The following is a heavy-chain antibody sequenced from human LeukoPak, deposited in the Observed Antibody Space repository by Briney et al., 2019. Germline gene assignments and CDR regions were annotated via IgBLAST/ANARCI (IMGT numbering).Heavy chain of an antibody. Sequence: RASVKVSCKASGYTFTGYYMHWVRQAPGQGLEWMGWINPNSGGTNYAQKFQGRVTMTRDTSISTAYTELNRLRSDDTAVYYCARDPSSSWYFYYYYGMDVWGQGTTVTVSS. D-gene: IGHD6-13*01. CDR1: GYTFTGYY. V-gene: IGHV1-2*02. CDR2: INPNSGGT. CDR3: ARDPSSSWYFYYYYGMDV. J-gene: IGHJ6*02.